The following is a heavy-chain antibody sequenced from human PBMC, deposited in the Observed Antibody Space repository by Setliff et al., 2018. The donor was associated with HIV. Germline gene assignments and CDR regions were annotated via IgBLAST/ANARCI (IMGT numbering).Heavy chain of an antibody. V-gene: IGHV3-33*08. CDR3: ARHGTWNSQRFHFDY. D-gene: IGHD1-7*01. J-gene: IGHJ4*02. Sequence: PGGSLRLSCATSGFTFTHYGMHWVRQAPGKGLEWVAFTSLEGDERYYADSVKGRFTNHNPALESRVTISVDKSKNQFSLKLNSVTAADTAVYYCARHGTWNSQRFHFDYWGQGTPVTVSS. CDR2: TSLEGDER. CDR1: GFTFTHYG.